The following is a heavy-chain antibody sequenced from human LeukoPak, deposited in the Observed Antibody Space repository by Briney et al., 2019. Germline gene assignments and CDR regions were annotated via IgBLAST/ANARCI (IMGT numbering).Heavy chain of an antibody. J-gene: IGHJ4*02. Sequence: ASVKVSCKTSGYNFNRYAITGGRQAPGQGLEWMGWVSTSNGDTNYADTFQARVTMTTDSVTKTAYLELRRLRSGDTAIYFCARVSDTSMVTPGFDSWGQGTLVTVSS. CDR2: VSTSNGDT. V-gene: IGHV1-18*01. CDR3: ARVSDTSMVTPGFDS. CDR1: GYNFNRYA. D-gene: IGHD5-18*01.